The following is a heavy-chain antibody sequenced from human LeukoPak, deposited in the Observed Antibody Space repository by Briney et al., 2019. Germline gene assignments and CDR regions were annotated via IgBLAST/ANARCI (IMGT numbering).Heavy chain of an antibody. D-gene: IGHD3-16*01. Sequence: PSETLSLTCTVSGGSISIYYWSWIRQPPGKGLEWIVYIYYSGSTNYNPSLKSRFTISVDTSKNQFSLKLSSVTAADTAVYYCARETSQKGAHYMDVWGKGTTVTISS. V-gene: IGHV4-59*01. J-gene: IGHJ6*03. CDR3: ARETSQKGAHYMDV. CDR1: GGSISIYY. CDR2: IYYSGST.